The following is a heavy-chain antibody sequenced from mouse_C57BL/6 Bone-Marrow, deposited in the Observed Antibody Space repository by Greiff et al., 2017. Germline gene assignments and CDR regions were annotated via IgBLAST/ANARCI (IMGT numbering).Heavy chain of an antibody. CDR2: IDPSDSET. J-gene: IGHJ2*01. CDR3: ARLTTVVASDY. Sequence: VQLQQPGAELVRPGSSVKLSCKASGYTFTSYWMHWVKQRPIQGLEWIGNIDPSDSETHYNQKFKDKATLTVDKSSSTAYMQLSSLTSEDSAVYYCARLTTVVASDYWGQGTTLTGSS. V-gene: IGHV1-52*01. D-gene: IGHD1-1*01. CDR1: GYTFTSYW.